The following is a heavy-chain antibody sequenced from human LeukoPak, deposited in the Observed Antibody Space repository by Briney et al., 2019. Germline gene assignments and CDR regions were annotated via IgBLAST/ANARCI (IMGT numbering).Heavy chain of an antibody. CDR1: GFPFSTYA. CDR3: ARSGGPGTYHQLRYNWFDP. D-gene: IGHD3-10*01. J-gene: IGHJ5*02. V-gene: IGHV3-21*01. Sequence: GGSLRLSCAASGFPFSTYAMNWVRQAPGKGLEWLSSITTISHYIYYAGAVRGRFTISRDNAKNSLYLQMNSLRGEDTAVYYCARSGGPGTYHQLRYNWFDPWGQGTLVTVSS. CDR2: ITTISHYI.